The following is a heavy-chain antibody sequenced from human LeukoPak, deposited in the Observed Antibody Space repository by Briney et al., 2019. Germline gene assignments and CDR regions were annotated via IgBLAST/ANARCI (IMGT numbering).Heavy chain of an antibody. J-gene: IGHJ6*02. D-gene: IGHD3-10*01. V-gene: IGHV1-69*13. CDR3: ARDGFRYYGSGSYYILEPYGMDV. CDR2: IIPIFGTA. Sequence: AASVKVSCKASGGTFSSYAISWVRQAPGQGLEWMGGIIPIFGTANYAQKFQGRVTITADESTSTAYMELSSLRSEDTAVYYCARDGFRYYGSGSYYILEPYGMDVWGQGTTVTVSS. CDR1: GGTFSSYA.